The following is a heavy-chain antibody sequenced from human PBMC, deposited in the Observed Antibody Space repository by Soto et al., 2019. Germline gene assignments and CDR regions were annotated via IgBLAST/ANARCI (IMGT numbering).Heavy chain of an antibody. CDR3: AKVDAYSYRADH. Sequence: EVHLLESGGGLVQPGGSLRLSCAASGFTFSNSAMTWVRQGLGMGPEWVSSIGRTNNSHYADSVQGRFPISRDDSQNTLYLQMNILTAEDTAVYFCAKVDAYSYRADHCGQRTLVTVSS. CDR1: GFTFSNSA. V-gene: IGHV3-23*01. D-gene: IGHD3-16*02. J-gene: IGHJ5*02. CDR2: IGRTNNS.